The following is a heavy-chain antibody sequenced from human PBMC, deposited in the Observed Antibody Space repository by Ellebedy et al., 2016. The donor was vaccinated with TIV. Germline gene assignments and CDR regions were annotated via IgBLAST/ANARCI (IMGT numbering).Heavy chain of an antibody. V-gene: IGHV1-3*01. J-gene: IGHJ4*02. CDR1: GYTFTSYY. D-gene: IGHD3-16*02. Sequence: ASVKVSCXASGYTFTSYYMHWVRQAPGQRLEWMGWINAGNGNTKYSQKFQGRVTITRDTSASTAYMELSSLRSEDTAVYYCARGGIMITFGGVIVTGPFDYWGQGTLVTVSS. CDR3: ARGGIMITFGGVIVTGPFDY. CDR2: INAGNGNT.